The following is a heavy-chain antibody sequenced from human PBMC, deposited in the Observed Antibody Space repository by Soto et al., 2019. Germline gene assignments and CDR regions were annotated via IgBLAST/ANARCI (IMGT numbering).Heavy chain of an antibody. CDR3: ARDISSYYGSGSYPY. Sequence: GGSLRLSCAASGFTFSSYGMHWVRQAPGKGLEWVAVIWYDGSNKYYADSVKGRFTISRDNSKNTLYLQMNSLRAEDTAVYYCARDISSYYGSGSYPYWGQGTLVTVSS. V-gene: IGHV3-33*01. D-gene: IGHD3-10*01. CDR1: GFTFSSYG. J-gene: IGHJ4*02. CDR2: IWYDGSNK.